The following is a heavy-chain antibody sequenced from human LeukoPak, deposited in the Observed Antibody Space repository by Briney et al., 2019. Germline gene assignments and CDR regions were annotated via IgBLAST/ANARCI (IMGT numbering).Heavy chain of an antibody. CDR1: GYTFINYG. J-gene: IGHJ5*02. V-gene: IGHV1-18*01. Sequence: ASVKVSCKASGYTFINYGINWVRQAPGQGLEWMGWIHTYNGHTNYAQKLQGRVTMTTDTSTSTAYMELRSLRSDDTAVYYCARDQYYDSKGWFDPWGQGSLVTVSS. CDR2: IHTYNGHT. D-gene: IGHD3-22*01. CDR3: ARDQYYDSKGWFDP.